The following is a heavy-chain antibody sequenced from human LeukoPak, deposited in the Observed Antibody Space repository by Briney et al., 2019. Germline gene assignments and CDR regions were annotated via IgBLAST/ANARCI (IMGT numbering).Heavy chain of an antibody. Sequence: GGSLRLSCAAFGFIFSNNWMSWVRQAPGKGLEWVSYISSSSSTIYYADSVKGRFTISRDNAKNSLYLQMNSLRAEDTAVYYCASRTIVVVPAARMDVWGKGTTVTVSS. CDR1: GFIFSNNW. V-gene: IGHV3-48*01. J-gene: IGHJ6*04. CDR2: ISSSSSTI. D-gene: IGHD2-2*01. CDR3: ASRTIVVVPAARMDV.